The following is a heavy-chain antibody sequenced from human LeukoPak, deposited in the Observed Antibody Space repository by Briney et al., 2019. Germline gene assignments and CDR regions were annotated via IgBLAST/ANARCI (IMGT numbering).Heavy chain of an antibody. CDR3: ANDDRLLY. D-gene: IGHD2-21*01. Sequence: PGRSLRLSCAASGFTFSSYGMHWVRQAPGKGLEWVAVISYDGSNKYYADSVKGRFTISRDNSKNTLYLQMNSLRAEDTAVYYCANDDRLLYWGQGTLVTVSS. V-gene: IGHV3-30*18. J-gene: IGHJ4*02. CDR2: ISYDGSNK. CDR1: GFTFSSYG.